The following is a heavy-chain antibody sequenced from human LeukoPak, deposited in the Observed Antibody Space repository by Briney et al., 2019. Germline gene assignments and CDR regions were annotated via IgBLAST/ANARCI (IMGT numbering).Heavy chain of an antibody. Sequence: GGSLRLSCAASGFTFSSYGMHWVRQAPGKGLEWVAFIRYDGSNKYYADSVKGRFTISRDNAKNSLYLQMNSLRAEDTALYYCARVDSSGQAHFDYWGQGTLVTVSS. CDR2: IRYDGSNK. CDR1: GFTFSSYG. J-gene: IGHJ4*02. V-gene: IGHV3-30*02. CDR3: ARVDSSGQAHFDY. D-gene: IGHD6-19*01.